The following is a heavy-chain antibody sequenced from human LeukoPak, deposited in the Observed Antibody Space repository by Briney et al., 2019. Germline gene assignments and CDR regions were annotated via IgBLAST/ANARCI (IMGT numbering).Heavy chain of an antibody. CDR1: GFTFTTYA. Sequence: PGGSLRLSCAASGFTFTTYAMTWVRQAPGKGLEWVSTISGGGGGTYYADSVKGRFTISRDNSKNTVYLQMKSLRAEDTAVYYWAKAAGCGFSPAPGYWGQGTLVTVSS. CDR3: AKAAGCGFSPAPGY. J-gene: IGHJ4*02. CDR2: ISGGGGGT. V-gene: IGHV3-23*01. D-gene: IGHD2-8*02.